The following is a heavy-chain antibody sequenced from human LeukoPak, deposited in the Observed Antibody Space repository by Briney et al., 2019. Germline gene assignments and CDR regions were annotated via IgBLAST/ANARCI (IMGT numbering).Heavy chain of an antibody. D-gene: IGHD3-22*01. CDR3: ARVNYDSSGYFDY. CDR1: GVSFSSYY. J-gene: IGHJ4*02. CDR2: IYYSRST. V-gene: IGHV4-59*01. Sequence: SETLSLTCTVSGVSFSSYYWTWIRQPPGKGLEWIGYIYYSRSTNKNPSLNSRVTMSIDTSKKQFSLKLSSVTAADTAVYYCARVNYDSSGYFDYWGQGTLVTVSS.